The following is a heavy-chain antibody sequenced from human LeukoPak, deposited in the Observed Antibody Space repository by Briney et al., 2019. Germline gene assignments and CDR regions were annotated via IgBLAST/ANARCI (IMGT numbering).Heavy chain of an antibody. V-gene: IGHV4-38-2*01. D-gene: IGHD4-11*01. CDR1: GYSISSGYY. Sequence: SETLSLTCAVSGYSISSGYYWGWIRQPPGKGPEWIGSVFHTGSSYYIPSLKSRVTISVDTSKNQFSLEVSSVTAADAAIYYCARGISTTGHDYWGPGTLVTVSS. J-gene: IGHJ4*02. CDR2: VFHTGSS. CDR3: ARGISTTGHDY.